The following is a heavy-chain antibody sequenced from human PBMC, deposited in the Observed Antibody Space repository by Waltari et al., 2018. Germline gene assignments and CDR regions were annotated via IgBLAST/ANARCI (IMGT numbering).Heavy chain of an antibody. J-gene: IGHJ4*02. Sequence: QVQLQESGPGLVKTSEPLSLTCGVSGYSISSGYYWGWVREPPGKGLEWIGSINHSGNTYYNPSLKSRVTISVDTSKNQFSLKLSSVTAADTAVYYCAEVTTSNYWGQGTLVTVSS. CDR2: INHSGNT. V-gene: IGHV4-38-2*01. CDR3: AEVTTSNY. D-gene: IGHD4-4*01. CDR1: GYSISSGYY.